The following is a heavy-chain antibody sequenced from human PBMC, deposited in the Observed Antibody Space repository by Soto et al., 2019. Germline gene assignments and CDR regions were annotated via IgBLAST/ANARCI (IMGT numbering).Heavy chain of an antibody. D-gene: IGHD3-22*01. V-gene: IGHV3-30*18. CDR3: AKDGKSHYYFDSSGYFFDF. CDR2: ISYAGSNK. CDR1: EFTFSTYG. Sequence: QVQLVESGGGVVQPGRSLRLSCAASEFTFSTYGMHWVRQAPGKGLEWVAIISYAGSNKYYADSVKGRFTISRDNSKNTLYLKMSSLRAEDTAVYYCAKDGKSHYYFDSSGYFFDFWGQGTLVTVSS. J-gene: IGHJ4*02.